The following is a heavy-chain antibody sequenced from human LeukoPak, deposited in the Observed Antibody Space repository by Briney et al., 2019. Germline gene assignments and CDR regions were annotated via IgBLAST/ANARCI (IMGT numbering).Heavy chain of an antibody. D-gene: IGHD6-6*01. Sequence: GGSLRLSCVASGFTFSTYAMNWVRQAPGKGLEWVSFVSPSSTYIYYADSVKGRFTISRDNAKNSLYLQMYSLRAEDTAVYYCARDPATSSYYSYCYMDVWGKGTTVTVSS. CDR3: ARDPATSSYYSYCYMDV. V-gene: IGHV3-21*01. CDR2: VSPSSTYI. J-gene: IGHJ6*03. CDR1: GFTFSTYA.